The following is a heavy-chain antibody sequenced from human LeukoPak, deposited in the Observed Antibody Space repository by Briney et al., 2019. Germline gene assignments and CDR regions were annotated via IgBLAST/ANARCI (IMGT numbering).Heavy chain of an antibody. J-gene: IGHJ5*02. CDR1: GDSISSGYY. CDR3: AKGIKCSSLSRDAFGP. D-gene: IGHD2-2*01. Sequence: SETLSLTCTVSGDSISSGYYWGWIRQSPGKGLEWIGSIYHTGSTNYNPSLHRRVTMSVDTSKSQFSLSLRSVTAADTAVYYCAKGIKCSSLSRDAFGPWGQGTPVTVSS. CDR2: IYHTGST. V-gene: IGHV4-38-2*02.